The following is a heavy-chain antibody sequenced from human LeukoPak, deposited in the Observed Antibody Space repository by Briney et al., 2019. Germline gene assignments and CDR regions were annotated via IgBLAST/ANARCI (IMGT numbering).Heavy chain of an antibody. CDR3: ARAFDVWARYFDY. J-gene: IGHJ4*02. CDR2: ISSSGSTI. Sequence: GGSLRLSCAASGFTFSSYGMNWVRQAPGKGLEWVSYISSSGSTIYYADSVKGRFTISRDNAKNSLYLQMNSLRADDTAVYYCARAFDVWARYFDYWGQGTLVTVPS. V-gene: IGHV3-48*03. CDR1: GFTFSSYG. D-gene: IGHD3-3*01.